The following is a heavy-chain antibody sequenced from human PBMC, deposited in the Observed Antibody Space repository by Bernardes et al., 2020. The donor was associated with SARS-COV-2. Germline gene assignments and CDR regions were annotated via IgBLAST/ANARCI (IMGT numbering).Heavy chain of an antibody. Sequence: GSLRLSCAGSGFTFSSYAISWVRQAPGKGLECVSVISGSGVNTYYADSVKGRFTISRDNSKNTLYLQMNSLRAEDTAIYYCAKVGYCSSTSCEPNWFDPWGQGTLVTVSS. CDR1: GFTFSSYA. CDR2: ISGSGVNT. CDR3: AKVGYCSSTSCEPNWFDP. V-gene: IGHV3-23*01. J-gene: IGHJ5*02. D-gene: IGHD2-2*01.